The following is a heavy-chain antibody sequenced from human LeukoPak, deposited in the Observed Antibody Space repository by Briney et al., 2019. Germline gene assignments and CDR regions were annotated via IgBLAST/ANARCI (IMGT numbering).Heavy chain of an antibody. CDR3: ARDYGGNPGY. D-gene: IGHD4-23*01. V-gene: IGHV3-48*03. Sequence: GGSLRLSCAASGFTFSSFDMNWVRQAPGKGLEWVSYISSSGRSVYYAASVKGRFTISRDNAKNSLYLQMNSLRAEDTAVYYCARDYGGNPGYWGQGTLVTVSS. CDR1: GFTFSSFD. CDR2: ISSSGRSV. J-gene: IGHJ4*02.